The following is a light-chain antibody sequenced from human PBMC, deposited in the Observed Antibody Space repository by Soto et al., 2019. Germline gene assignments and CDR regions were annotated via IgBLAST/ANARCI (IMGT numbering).Light chain of an antibody. CDR2: GAS. CDR1: QSISSNY. V-gene: IGKV3-20*01. J-gene: IGKJ1*01. Sequence: EIVLTKSPGTLSMSPGERATLSCRASQSISSNYLAWYQQKPGQAPRLLIYGASSRATGIPDRFSGSWSGTDFTLTISRLEAEDFAVYYCQQYGSSPRTVGQGTKVEFK. CDR3: QQYGSSPRT.